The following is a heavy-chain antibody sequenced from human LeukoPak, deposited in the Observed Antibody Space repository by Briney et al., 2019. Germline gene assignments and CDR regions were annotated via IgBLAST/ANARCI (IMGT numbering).Heavy chain of an antibody. CDR1: GYTLTSNY. D-gene: IGHD2-21*02. V-gene: IGHV1-46*03. J-gene: IGHJ6*03. CDR2: INPSGGST. Sequence: ASVKVSCKASGYTLTSNYIHCVRQAPGQGLEWMGIINPSGGSTTYAQKFQGRVTMTRDTSTSTVYMELTSLRSEDTAVYYCAKGRSDFFAYYYYLDVWGKGTTVTVSS. CDR3: AKGRSDFFAYYYYLDV.